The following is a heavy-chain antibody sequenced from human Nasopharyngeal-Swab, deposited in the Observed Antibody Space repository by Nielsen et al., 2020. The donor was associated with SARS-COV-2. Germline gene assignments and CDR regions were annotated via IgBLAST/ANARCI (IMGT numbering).Heavy chain of an antibody. V-gene: IGHV5-51*01. CDR3: ATAEGLSTVTTGIAFDI. CDR1: GYSFTSYW. J-gene: IGHJ3*02. Sequence: GESLKISCKGSGYSFTSYWIGWVRQMPGKGLEWMGIIYPGDSDTRYSPSFQGQVTISADKSISTAYLQWRSLKASDTAMYYCATAEGLSTVTTGIAFDIWGQGTMVTVSS. CDR2: IYPGDSDT. D-gene: IGHD4-17*01.